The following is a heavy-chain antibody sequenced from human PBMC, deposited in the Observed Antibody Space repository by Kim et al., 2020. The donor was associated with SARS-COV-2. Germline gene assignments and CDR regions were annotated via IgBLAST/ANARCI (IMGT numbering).Heavy chain of an antibody. CDR3: ARDAAYCGGDCYAGAFDI. J-gene: IGHJ3*02. Sequence: QGRVTMTRDTSTSTVYMELSSLRSEDTAVYYCARDAAYCGGDCYAGAFDIWGQGTMVTVSS. D-gene: IGHD2-21*01. V-gene: IGHV1-46*01.